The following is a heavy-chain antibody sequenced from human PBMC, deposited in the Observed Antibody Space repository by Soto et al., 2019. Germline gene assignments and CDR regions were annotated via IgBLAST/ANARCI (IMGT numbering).Heavy chain of an antibody. D-gene: IGHD6-13*01. CDR2: IYYSGST. Sequence: QLQLQESGPGLVEPSETLSLTCTVSGGSISSSSFHWGWIRQPPGKGLEWIGSIYYSGSTYYSPYMKRRGPISVDTSKNQFSLKLGSVTAADTAVYYCARRERAAGTDWWFDPWGQGTLVTVSS. V-gene: IGHV4-39*01. J-gene: IGHJ5*02. CDR3: ARRERAAGTDWWFDP. CDR1: GGSISSSSFH.